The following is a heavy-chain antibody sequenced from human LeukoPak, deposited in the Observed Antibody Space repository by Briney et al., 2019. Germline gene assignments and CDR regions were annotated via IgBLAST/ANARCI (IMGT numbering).Heavy chain of an antibody. V-gene: IGHV3-9*01. CDR2: INWNGGGT. D-gene: IGHD1-26*01. J-gene: IGHJ6*02. Sequence: HTGGSLRLSCAATGFSFKDHGMHWVRQPPGKGLEWVSAINWNGGGTDYADSVKGRFTISRDNAKNSLYLQLSSLRPEDTALYHCAKHLTATNTYIFFGLDVWGQGTSVTVSS. CDR3: AKHLTATNTYIFFGLDV. CDR1: GFSFKDHG.